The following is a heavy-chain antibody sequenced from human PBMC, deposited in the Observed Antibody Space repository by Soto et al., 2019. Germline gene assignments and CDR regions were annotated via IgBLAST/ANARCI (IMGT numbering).Heavy chain of an antibody. V-gene: IGHV4-59*01. CDR1: GGSISSYY. CDR2: IYYSGST. J-gene: IGHJ5*02. D-gene: IGHD6-13*01. CDR3: VAAWYSSSWYGYNWFDP. Sequence: SETLSLTCTVSGGSISSYYWSWIRQPPGKGLEWIGYIYYSGSTNYNPSLKSRVTISVDTSKNQFSLKLSSVTAADTAVYYCVAAWYSSSWYGYNWFDPWGQGTLVTVYS.